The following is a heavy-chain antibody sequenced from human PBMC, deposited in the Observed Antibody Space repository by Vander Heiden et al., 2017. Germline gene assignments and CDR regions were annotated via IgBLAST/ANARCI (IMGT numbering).Heavy chain of an antibody. V-gene: IGHV3-53*01. CDR1: GFTVSSNY. J-gene: IGHJ6*02. CDR2: IYSGGST. Sequence: EVQLVESGGGLIQPGGSLSLPCAALGFTVSSNYMSWVRQAPGKGLEWVSVIYSGGSTYYADAVKGRFTISRDNSKNTLYLKMKSMRAEDTAVYYSARTGSLNYGMDVWGQGTTVTVSS. CDR3: ARTGSLNYGMDV.